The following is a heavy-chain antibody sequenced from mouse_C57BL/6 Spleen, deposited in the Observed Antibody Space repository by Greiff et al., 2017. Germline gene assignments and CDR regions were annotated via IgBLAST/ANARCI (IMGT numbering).Heavy chain of an antibody. J-gene: IGHJ1*03. D-gene: IGHD1-1*01. Sequence: EVKLMESGAELVRPGASVKLSCTASGFNIKDDYMHWVKQRPEQGLEWIGWIDPENGDTEYASKFQGKATITADTSSNTAYLQLSSLTSEDTAVYYCTPNYYGSSAHWYFDVWGTGTTVTVSS. V-gene: IGHV14-4*01. CDR2: IDPENGDT. CDR1: GFNIKDDY. CDR3: TPNYYGSSAHWYFDV.